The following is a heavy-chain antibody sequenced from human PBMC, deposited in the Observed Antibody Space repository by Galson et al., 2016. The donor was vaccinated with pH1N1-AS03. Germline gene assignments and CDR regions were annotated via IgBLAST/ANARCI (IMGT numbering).Heavy chain of an antibody. CDR1: GFTFSNYW. CDR2: INQDGSKK. D-gene: IGHD2-2*01. J-gene: IGHJ2*01. CDR3: ARDLLVEVPAAIYFDL. V-gene: IGHV3-7*01. Sequence: SLRLSCAASGFTFSNYWMSWIRQAPGKRLELVANINQDGSKKYYVDSVKGRFTISRDNAKNSLYLQMNSLRAEDTAVYYCARDLLVEVPAAIYFDLWGRGTLLTVST.